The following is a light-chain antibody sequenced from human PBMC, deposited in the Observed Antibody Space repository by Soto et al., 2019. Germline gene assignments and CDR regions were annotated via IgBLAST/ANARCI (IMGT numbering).Light chain of an antibody. J-gene: IGKJ5*01. CDR3: QQYGSPIT. Sequence: EIVLTQSPGTLSLSPGERATLSCRASQSVSSSYLAWYQQKPGQAPRLRIYGASSRATCIPDRFSGSGSGTDFTLTISRLEPEDFAVYYCQQYGSPITFGQGTRLEIK. CDR2: GAS. CDR1: QSVSSSY. V-gene: IGKV3-20*01.